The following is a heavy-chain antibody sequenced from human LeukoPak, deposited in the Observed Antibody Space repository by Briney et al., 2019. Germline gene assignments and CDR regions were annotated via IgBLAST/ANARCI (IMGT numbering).Heavy chain of an antibody. V-gene: IGHV3-30*02. CDR1: GFTFSSYG. Sequence: GGSLRLSCAASGFTFSSYGMHWVRQAPGKGLEWVAFIRYDGSNKYYADSVKGRFTISRDNSKNTLYLQMNSLRAEDTAVYYCAKGIVGATLGADYWGQGTLVTVSS. CDR2: IRYDGSNK. J-gene: IGHJ4*02. CDR3: AKGIVGATLGADY. D-gene: IGHD1-26*01.